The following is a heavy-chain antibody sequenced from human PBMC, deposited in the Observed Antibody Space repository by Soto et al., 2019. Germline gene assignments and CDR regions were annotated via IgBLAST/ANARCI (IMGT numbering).Heavy chain of an antibody. D-gene: IGHD2-2*01. V-gene: IGHV3-30*18. J-gene: IGHJ4*02. CDR1: GFTFSSYG. CDR3: AKDRGGDCPDNSCYFGADY. CDR2: ISDTGSSH. Sequence: GGSLRLSCVGSGFTFSSYGMHWVRQAPGKGLECVAVISDTGSSHYYAASVEGRFTISRENSENTLPLHMDRLRVEDTAVYYCAKDRGGDCPDNSCYFGADYWGQGTPVTVSS.